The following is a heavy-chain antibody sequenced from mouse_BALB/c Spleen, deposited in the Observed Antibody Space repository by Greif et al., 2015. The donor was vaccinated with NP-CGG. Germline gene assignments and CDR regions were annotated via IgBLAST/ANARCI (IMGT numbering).Heavy chain of an antibody. CDR2: FGSGGRPI. V-gene: IGHV5-17*02. CDR3: ARDIRGSPYAMDY. CDR1: GFTFSSFE. J-gene: IGHJ4*01. Sequence: EVHLVESGGGLVQPGGSRKFSWEAFGFTFSSFEMPWVRQAPKRGLEWVAYFGSGGRPIYYADTVKGPFTISRDNPKNTLFLQMTSLRSEDTAMYYCARDIRGSPYAMDYWGQGTSVTVSS. D-gene: IGHD1-1*02.